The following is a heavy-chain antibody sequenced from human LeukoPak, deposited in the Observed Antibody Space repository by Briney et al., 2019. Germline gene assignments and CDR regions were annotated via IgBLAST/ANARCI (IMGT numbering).Heavy chain of an antibody. CDR2: VHLDGRT. CDR3: ARVDIVVAPAASYFDY. CDR1: GGSVTSTNW. D-gene: IGHD2-2*01. Sequence: SETLSLTCGVSGGSVTSTNWWTWVRQPPGKGLEWIGEVHLDGRTNYNPSLKSRLTMSVDLSENHVSLKLTPVTAADTAVYYCARVDIVVAPAASYFDYWGQGTLVTVSS. J-gene: IGHJ4*02. V-gene: IGHV4-4*02.